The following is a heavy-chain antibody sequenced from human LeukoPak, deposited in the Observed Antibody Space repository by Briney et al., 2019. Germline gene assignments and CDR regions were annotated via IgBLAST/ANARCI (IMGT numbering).Heavy chain of an antibody. CDR1: GYTLTGYY. CDR3: ATSAGDYRAGHYYYMGV. D-gene: IGHD4-11*01. CDR2: INPNTAGT. V-gene: IGHV1-2*02. J-gene: IGHJ6*03. Sequence: GASVKVSCKASGYTLTGYYFHWVRQAPGQGLEWMGWINPNTAGTNYAQKFLGGVTLTWDTSISTAYMELNRLTSDDTAVYYCATSAGDYRAGHYYYMGVWGKGTSVTVS.